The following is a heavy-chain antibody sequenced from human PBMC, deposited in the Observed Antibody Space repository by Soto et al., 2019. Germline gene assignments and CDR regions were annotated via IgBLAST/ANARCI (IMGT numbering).Heavy chain of an antibody. Sequence: GGSLRLSCAASGFTFSSYAMSWVRQAPGKGLEWVSAISGSGGSTYYAASVKGRFTISRDNSKNTLYLQMNSLRAEDTAVYYCAKPAERYCSSTSCLQGATLHSNPDAFDIWGQGTMVTVSS. CDR3: AKPAERYCSSTSCLQGATLHSNPDAFDI. J-gene: IGHJ3*02. V-gene: IGHV3-23*01. D-gene: IGHD2-2*01. CDR2: ISGSGGST. CDR1: GFTFSSYA.